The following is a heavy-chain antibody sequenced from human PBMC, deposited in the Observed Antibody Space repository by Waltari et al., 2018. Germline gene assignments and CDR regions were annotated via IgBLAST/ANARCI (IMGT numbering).Heavy chain of an antibody. CDR1: GYTRTELS. CDR3: ATCGYYYGSGSYRSFDY. Sequence: QAQLVQSGAEVKKPGASVKVSCKVSGYTRTELSMHWVRQAPGKGLEWMGGFDPEDGETIYAQKFQGRVTMTEDTSTDTAYMELSSLRSEDTAVYYCATCGYYYGSGSYRSFDYWGQGTLVTVSS. D-gene: IGHD3-10*01. V-gene: IGHV1-24*01. CDR2: FDPEDGET. J-gene: IGHJ4*02.